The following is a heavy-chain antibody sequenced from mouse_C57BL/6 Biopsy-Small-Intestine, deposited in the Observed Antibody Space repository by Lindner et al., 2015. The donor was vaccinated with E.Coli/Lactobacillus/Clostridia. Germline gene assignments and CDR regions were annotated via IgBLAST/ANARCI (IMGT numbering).Heavy chain of an antibody. CDR2: IYPGDGDT. CDR1: GYAFSSYW. CDR3: AREGAVVATGDYAMDY. Sequence: VQLQESGAELVKPGASVKISCKASGYAFSSYWMNWVKQRPGKGLEWIGQIYPGDGDTNYNGKFKGKATLTADKSSSTAYMQLSSLTSEDSAVYFCAREGAVVATGDYAMDYWDQGTSVTVSS. D-gene: IGHD1-1*01. V-gene: IGHV1-80*01. J-gene: IGHJ4*01.